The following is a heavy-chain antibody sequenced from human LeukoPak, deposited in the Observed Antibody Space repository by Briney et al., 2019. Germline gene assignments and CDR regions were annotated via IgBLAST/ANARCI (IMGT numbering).Heavy chain of an antibody. V-gene: IGHV3-33*01. CDR3: ARSCGSGSYYWIDY. D-gene: IGHD3-10*01. CDR2: IWYDGNNK. Sequence: GRSLRLSCAASGFTFNSYGMHWVRQAPGKGLEWVAVIWYDGNNKYYADSVKGRFTISRDNSKNTLYLQMNSLRAEDTAVYYCARSCGSGSYYWIDYWGQGTLVTVSS. CDR1: GFTFNSYG. J-gene: IGHJ4*02.